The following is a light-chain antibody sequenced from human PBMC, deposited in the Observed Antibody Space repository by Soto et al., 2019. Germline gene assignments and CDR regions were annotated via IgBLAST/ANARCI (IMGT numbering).Light chain of an antibody. J-gene: IGKJ4*01. Sequence: EVVMTQSPATQSVSPGERATLSCRASQSVGSNLAWYQQHPGQAPRLLLYGASTRANGIPARFSGSAAGTACSITISRLAFNDFAVYYCQQYNNWPPLTFGGGIKVVIK. V-gene: IGKV3-15*01. CDR3: QQYNNWPPLT. CDR1: QSVGSN. CDR2: GAS.